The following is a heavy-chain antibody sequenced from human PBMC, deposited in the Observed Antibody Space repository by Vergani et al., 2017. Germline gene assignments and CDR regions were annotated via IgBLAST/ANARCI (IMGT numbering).Heavy chain of an antibody. J-gene: IGHJ4*02. CDR3: ARLSYDTTPYLQGGYDC. V-gene: IGHV3-43*01. Sequence: EVQLVESGGVVVQPGGSLRLSCAASGFTFDDYTMHWVRQAPGKGLEWVSLITWNSGNTYYADSVKGRFTISRDNSKNMLYLQMNSLRAEDTAVYYCARLSYDTTPYLQGGYDCWGQGTLVSVSS. D-gene: IGHD3-22*01. CDR1: GFTFDDYT. CDR2: ITWNSGNT.